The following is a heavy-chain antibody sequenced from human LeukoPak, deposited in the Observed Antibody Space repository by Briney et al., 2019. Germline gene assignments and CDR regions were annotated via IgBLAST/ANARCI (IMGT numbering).Heavy chain of an antibody. V-gene: IGHV1-46*01. D-gene: IGHD3-22*01. CDR1: GYTFTGYY. CDR3: ARDQGGRYSYYDSSGYPRGYFDY. Sequence: ASVKVSCKASGYTFTGYYMHWVRQAPGQGLEWMGIINPSGGSTSYAQKFQGRVTMTRDTSTSTVYMVLSSLRSEDTAVYYCARDQGGRYSYYDSSGYPRGYFDYWGQGTLVTVSS. CDR2: INPSGGST. J-gene: IGHJ4*02.